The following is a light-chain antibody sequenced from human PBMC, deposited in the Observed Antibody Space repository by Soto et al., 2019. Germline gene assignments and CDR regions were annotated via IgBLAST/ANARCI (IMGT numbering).Light chain of an antibody. CDR3: QTWGTGTPWV. J-gene: IGLJ3*02. CDR1: SGHSSYA. V-gene: IGLV4-69*01. Sequence: QLVLTQSPSASASLGASVKLTCTLSSGHSSYAIAWHQQQPEKGPRYLMKLNSDGSHSKGDGIPDRFSGSSSGAERYLTISSPQSEDEADYYCQTWGTGTPWVFGGGTKLTVL. CDR2: LNSDGSH.